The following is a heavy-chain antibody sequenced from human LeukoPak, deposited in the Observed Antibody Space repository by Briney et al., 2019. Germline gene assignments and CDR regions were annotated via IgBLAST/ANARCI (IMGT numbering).Heavy chain of an antibody. CDR3: ARDRVSGSYTGAPSTGRSFDY. Sequence: GASVKVSCKASGYTFTGYYMHWVRQAPGQGLEWMGIINPSGGSTSYAQKFQGRVTMTRDMSTSTVYMELSSLRSEDTAVYYCARDRVSGSYTGAPSTGRSFDYWGQGTLVTVSS. J-gene: IGHJ4*02. V-gene: IGHV1-46*01. D-gene: IGHD1-26*01. CDR1: GYTFTGYY. CDR2: INPSGGST.